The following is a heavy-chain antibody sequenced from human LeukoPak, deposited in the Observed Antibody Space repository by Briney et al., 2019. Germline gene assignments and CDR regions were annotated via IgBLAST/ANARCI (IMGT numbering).Heavy chain of an antibody. CDR1: GGSFSGYY. D-gene: IGHD2-21*02. V-gene: IGHV4-34*01. CDR2: INHSGST. J-gene: IGHJ4*02. Sequence: PSETLSLTCAVYGGSFSGYYWSWIRQPPGKGPEWIGEINHSGSTNYNPSLKSRVTISVDTSKNQFSLKLSSVTAADTAVYYCASQTYCGGDCYSSFDYWGQGTLVTVSS. CDR3: ASQTYCGGDCYSSFDY.